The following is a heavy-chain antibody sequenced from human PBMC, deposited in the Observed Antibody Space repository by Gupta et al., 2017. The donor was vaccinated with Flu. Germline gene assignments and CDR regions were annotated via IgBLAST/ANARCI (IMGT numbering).Heavy chain of an antibody. CDR2: IKKDGSEK. Sequence: EVQLVESGGGLVQPGGSLRLSCAASGFTISSHWLSWVRQAPGKGLEWGENIKKDGSEKYYVDSVRGRFTISRDNAKDSLFLQMNSLRAEDTAVYYCARWDYSSSWYYFGFWGQGTLVTVSS. V-gene: IGHV3-7*01. CDR3: ARWDYSSSWYYFGF. J-gene: IGHJ4*02. CDR1: GFTISSHW. D-gene: IGHD6-13*01.